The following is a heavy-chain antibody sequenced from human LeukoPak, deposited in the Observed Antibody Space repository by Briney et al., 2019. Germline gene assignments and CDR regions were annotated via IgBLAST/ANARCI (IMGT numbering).Heavy chain of an antibody. Sequence: ASVKVSCKASGGTFSSYAISWVRQAPGQRLEWMGWINAGNGNTKYSQKFQGRVTITRDTSASTAYMELSSLRSEDTAVYYCARGDQGGSGWYSYYYYGMDIWGQGTTVTVSS. CDR3: ARGDQGGSGWYSYYYYGMDI. D-gene: IGHD6-19*01. CDR1: GGTFSSYA. J-gene: IGHJ6*02. V-gene: IGHV1-3*01. CDR2: INAGNGNT.